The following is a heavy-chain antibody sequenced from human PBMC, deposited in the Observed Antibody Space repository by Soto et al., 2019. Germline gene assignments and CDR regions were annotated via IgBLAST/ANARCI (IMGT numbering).Heavy chain of an antibody. CDR2: ISGSGGST. J-gene: IGHJ4*02. V-gene: IGHV3-23*01. CDR1: GFTFSSYA. Sequence: EVQLLESGGGLVQPGGSLRLSCAASGFTFSSYAMRWVRQAPVKGLEWVSAISGSGGSTYYADSVKGRFTISRDNSKNTLYLEMNSRRPDDTAVYYCGRRGSGSYYDYWGQGTLVSVSS. D-gene: IGHD1-26*01. CDR3: GRRGSGSYYDY.